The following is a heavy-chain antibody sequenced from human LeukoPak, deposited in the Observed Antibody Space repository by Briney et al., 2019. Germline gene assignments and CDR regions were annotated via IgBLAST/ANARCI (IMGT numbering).Heavy chain of an antibody. CDR1: GYTFTGYY. CDR2: INPNSGGT. V-gene: IGHV1-2*02. CDR3: ARSTRGYYYYGMDV. D-gene: IGHD3-10*01. J-gene: IGHJ6*02. Sequence: ASVKVSCKASGYTFTGYYMHWVRQAPGQGLEWMGWINPNSGGTNYAQKFQGRVTMTRYTSISTAYMELSRLRSDDTAVYYCARSTRGYYYYGMDVWGQGTTVTVSS.